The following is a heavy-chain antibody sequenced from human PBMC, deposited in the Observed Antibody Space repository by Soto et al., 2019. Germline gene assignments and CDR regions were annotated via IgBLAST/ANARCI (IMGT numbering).Heavy chain of an antibody. Sequence: ASVKVSCKASGYTFTGYYMHWVRQAPGQGLEWMGWINPNSGGTNYAQKFQGWVTMTRDTSISTAYMELSRLRSDDTAVYYCARDERHGDYVNYYYGMDVWGQGTTVTVSS. J-gene: IGHJ6*02. CDR2: INPNSGGT. CDR3: ARDERHGDYVNYYYGMDV. V-gene: IGHV1-2*04. D-gene: IGHD4-17*01. CDR1: GYTFTGYY.